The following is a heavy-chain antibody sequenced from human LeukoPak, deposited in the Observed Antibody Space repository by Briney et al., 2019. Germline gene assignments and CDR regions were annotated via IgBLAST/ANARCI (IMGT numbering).Heavy chain of an antibody. CDR2: ISSSSSSII. CDR1: GFTFSSYS. Sequence: GGSLRLSCAASGFTFSSYSMNWVRQAPGKGLEWVSYISSSSSSIIHYADSVKGRFTISRDNAKNSVYLQMNSLRAEDTAVYYCAKVGSSWGFGDYWGQGTLVTVSS. CDR3: AKVGSSWGFGDY. D-gene: IGHD3-10*01. J-gene: IGHJ4*02. V-gene: IGHV3-48*04.